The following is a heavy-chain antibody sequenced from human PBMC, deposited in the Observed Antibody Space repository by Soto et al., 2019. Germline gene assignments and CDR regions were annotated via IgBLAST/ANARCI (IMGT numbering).Heavy chain of an antibody. CDR3: ARDPGRAYYDFWSGYYQKAIYYYGMDV. Sequence: PGGSLRLSCAASGFTFSSYWMSWVRQAPGKGLEWVANIKQDGSEKYYVDSVKGRFTISRDNAKNSLYLQMNSLRAEDTAVYYCARDPGRAYYDFWSGYYQKAIYYYGMDVWGQGTTVTVSS. V-gene: IGHV3-7*03. CDR2: IKQDGSEK. D-gene: IGHD3-3*01. CDR1: GFTFSSYW. J-gene: IGHJ6*02.